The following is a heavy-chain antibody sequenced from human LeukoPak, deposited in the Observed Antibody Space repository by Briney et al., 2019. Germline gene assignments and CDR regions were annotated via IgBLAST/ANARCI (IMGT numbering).Heavy chain of an antibody. V-gene: IGHV1-18*01. D-gene: IGHD2-2*01. Sequence: ASVKVSCKASGYTFTSYGISWVRQAPGQGLEWMGWISAYNGNTNYAQKLQGRVTMTTDTSTSTAYMELRSLRSGDTAVYYCARDDLVVPAAGYPDYWGQGTLVTVSS. CDR1: GYTFTSYG. CDR2: ISAYNGNT. J-gene: IGHJ4*02. CDR3: ARDDLVVPAAGYPDY.